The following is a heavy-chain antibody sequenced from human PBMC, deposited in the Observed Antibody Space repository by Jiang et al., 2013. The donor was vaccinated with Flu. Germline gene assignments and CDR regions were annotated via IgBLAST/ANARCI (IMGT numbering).Heavy chain of an antibody. CDR3: ARGPTYYYDSSAKTFDF. CDR2: ISGSGTTI. J-gene: IGHJ4*02. D-gene: IGHD3-22*01. Sequence: VQLVESGGGLVKPGGSLRLSCAASGFPFSNYFITWIRQPPGKGLEWVSSISGSGTTIYSADSLKGRFTISRDNAKNSLYLQLNSLRAEDTAMYYCARGPTYYYDSSAKTFDFWGQGTLVTVSS. V-gene: IGHV3-11*01. CDR1: GFPFSNYF.